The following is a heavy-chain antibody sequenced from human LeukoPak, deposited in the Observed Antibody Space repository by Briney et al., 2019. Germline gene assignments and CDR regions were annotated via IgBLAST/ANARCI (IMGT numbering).Heavy chain of an antibody. Sequence: GASVKVSCKASGYTFTSYYMHWVRQAPGQGLEWMGIINPSGGGTNYAQKFQGRVTVTRDTSISTAYMDLSRLRSDDTAVYYCARAGVWDYSDSSGYHNAAFDIWGQGTMVTVSS. V-gene: IGHV1-2*02. D-gene: IGHD3-22*01. CDR2: INPSGGGT. J-gene: IGHJ3*02. CDR3: ARAGVWDYSDSSGYHNAAFDI. CDR1: GYTFTSYY.